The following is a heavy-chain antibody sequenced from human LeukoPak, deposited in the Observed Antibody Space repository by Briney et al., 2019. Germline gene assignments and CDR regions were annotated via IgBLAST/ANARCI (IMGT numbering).Heavy chain of an antibody. J-gene: IGHJ4*02. Sequence: GGSLTLSCAASGFTFSNFGMHWVRQAPGKGLEWVAFIRYDGSNRYYSDSVKGRFTVSRDNFKNTLYLQMNSLRAEDTAVYYCAKDSKMMVVFITGKGTEFDCWGQGALVTVSS. CDR3: AKDSKMMVVFITGKGTEFDC. V-gene: IGHV3-30*02. CDR2: IRYDGSNR. D-gene: IGHD3-22*01. CDR1: GFTFSNFG.